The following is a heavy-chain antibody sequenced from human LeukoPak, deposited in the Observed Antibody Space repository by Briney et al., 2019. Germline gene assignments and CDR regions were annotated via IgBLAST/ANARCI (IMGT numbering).Heavy chain of an antibody. CDR2: IYYSGST. Sequence: SETLSLTCTVSGGSISSYYWSWIRQPPGKGLEWIGYIYYSGSTNYNPSLKSRVTISVDTSKNQFSLKLSSVTAADTAVYYCARVPYYDFWSVRGCDYYYYMDVWGKGTTVTVSS. V-gene: IGHV4-59*01. CDR1: GGSISSYY. CDR3: ARVPYYDFWSVRGCDYYYYMDV. D-gene: IGHD3-3*01. J-gene: IGHJ6*03.